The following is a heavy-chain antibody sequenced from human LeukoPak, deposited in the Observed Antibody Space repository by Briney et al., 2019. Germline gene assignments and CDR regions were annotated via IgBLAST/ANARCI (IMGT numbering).Heavy chain of an antibody. V-gene: IGHV3-13*01. CDR2: IGTAGDT. CDR3: ARDRRDAYNYYYYGMDV. D-gene: IGHD1-1*01. J-gene: IGHJ6*02. CDR1: GFTLSVYD. Sequence: GGSLRLSCAASGFTLSVYDMHWVRQATGKGLEWVSGIGTAGDTYYPDSVKGRFTISREDTKNSLYLQMNSLRAGDTAVYYCARDRRDAYNYYYYGMDVWGQGTTVTVSS.